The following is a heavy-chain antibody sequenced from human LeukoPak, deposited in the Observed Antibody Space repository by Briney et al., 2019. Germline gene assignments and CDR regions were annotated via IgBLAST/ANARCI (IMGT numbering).Heavy chain of an antibody. CDR3: ARSSKYSSSSTYFDY. Sequence: GESLKISCKGSGYSFTSYWIGWVRQMPGKGLEWMGIIYAGDSDTRYSPSFQGQVTISVDKSISTAYLQWSSLKASDTAMYYCARSSKYSSSSTYFDYWGQGTLVTVSS. V-gene: IGHV5-51*01. CDR1: GYSFTSYW. J-gene: IGHJ4*02. CDR2: IYAGDSDT. D-gene: IGHD6-6*01.